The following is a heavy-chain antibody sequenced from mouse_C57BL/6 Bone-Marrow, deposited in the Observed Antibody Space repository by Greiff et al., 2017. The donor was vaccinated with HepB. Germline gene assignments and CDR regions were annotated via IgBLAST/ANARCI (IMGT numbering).Heavy chain of an antibody. D-gene: IGHD2-3*01. CDR2: ISGGGGNT. CDR3: ARDGYYPYYFDY. CDR1: GFTFSSYT. J-gene: IGHJ2*01. V-gene: IGHV5-9*01. Sequence: EVQGVESGGGLVKPGGSLKLSCAASGFTFSSYTMSWVRQTPEKRLEWVATISGGGGNTYYPDSVKGRFTISRDNAKNTLYLQMSRLRSEDTALYYCARDGYYPYYFDYWGQGTTLTVSS.